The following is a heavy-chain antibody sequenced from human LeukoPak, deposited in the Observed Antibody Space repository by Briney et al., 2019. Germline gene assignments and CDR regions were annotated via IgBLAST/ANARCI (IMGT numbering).Heavy chain of an antibody. CDR1: GGSISSYY. V-gene: IGHV4-59*01. J-gene: IGHJ3*02. D-gene: IGHD6-19*01. CDR3: ARGSVAVADAFDT. Sequence: SETLSLTCTVSGGSISSYYWSWIRQPPGKGLEWIGYIYYSGSTNYNPSLKSRVTISVDTSKNQFSLKLSSVTAADTAVYYCARGSVAVADAFDTWGQGTMVTVSS. CDR2: IYYSGST.